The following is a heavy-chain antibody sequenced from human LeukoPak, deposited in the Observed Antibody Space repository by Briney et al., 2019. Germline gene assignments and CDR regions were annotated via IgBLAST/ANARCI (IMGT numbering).Heavy chain of an antibody. CDR3: ARDRLVNYYYMDV. Sequence: ASVKVSCKASGYTFTSYGISWVRQAPGQGLEWMGWISAYNGNTNYAQRLQGRVTMTRDTSIITAYMELSRLRSDDTAVYYCARDRLVNYYYMDVWGTGTTVTVSS. J-gene: IGHJ6*03. CDR1: GYTFTSYG. D-gene: IGHD2-21*01. V-gene: IGHV1-18*01. CDR2: ISAYNGNT.